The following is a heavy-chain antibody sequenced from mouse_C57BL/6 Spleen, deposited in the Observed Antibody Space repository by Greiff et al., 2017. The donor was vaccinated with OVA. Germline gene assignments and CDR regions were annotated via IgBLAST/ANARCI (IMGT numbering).Heavy chain of an antibody. J-gene: IGHJ4*01. CDR2: IYPGDGDT. V-gene: IGHV1-82*01. D-gene: IGHD2-3*01. Sequence: QVQLQQSGPELVKPGASVKISCKASGYAFSSSWMNWVKQRPGKGLEWIGRIYPGDGDTNYNGKFKGKATLTADKSSSTAYMQLSSLTSEDSAVYFCARGGYYPAMDYWGQGTSVTVSS. CDR3: ARGGYYPAMDY. CDR1: GYAFSSSW.